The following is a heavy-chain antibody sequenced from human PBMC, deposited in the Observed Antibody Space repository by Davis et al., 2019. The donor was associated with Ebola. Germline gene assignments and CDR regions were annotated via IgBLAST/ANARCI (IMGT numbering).Heavy chain of an antibody. V-gene: IGHV3-49*04. CDR3: TRDRSLHCSGGSCYSDYYYYGMDV. J-gene: IGHJ6*02. CDR1: GFTFGDYA. Sequence: PGGSLRLSCTASGFTFGDYAMSWVRQAPGEGLEWVGLIRSKAYGVTTEYAASVKGRFTISRDDSKSIAYLQMNSLKTEDTAVYYCTRDRSLHCSGGSCYSDYYYYGMDVWGQGTTVTVSS. CDR2: IRSKAYGVTT. D-gene: IGHD2-15*01.